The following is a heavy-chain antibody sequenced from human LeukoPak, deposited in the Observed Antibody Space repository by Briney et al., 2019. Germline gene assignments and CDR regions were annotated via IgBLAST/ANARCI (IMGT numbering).Heavy chain of an antibody. Sequence: PGGSLRLSCAASGFPFSNYGMHWVRQAPGKGLEWVAVISADGIDKYYADSVKGRFTISRDNSKNTLYLQMGSRRPEDTAVYYCAKDKGREGDYWGQGNLVTVSS. CDR3: AKDKGREGDY. J-gene: IGHJ4*02. CDR2: ISADGIDK. V-gene: IGHV3-30*18. CDR1: GFPFSNYG.